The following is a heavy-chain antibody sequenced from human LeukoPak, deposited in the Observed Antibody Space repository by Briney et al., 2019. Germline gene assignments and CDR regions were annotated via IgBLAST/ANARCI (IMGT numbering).Heavy chain of an antibody. J-gene: IGHJ4*02. D-gene: IGHD4-11*01. V-gene: IGHV3-23*01. CDR1: GFTFSNYA. CDR3: AKDAQRGFDYSNSLEY. CDR2: IRESATKT. Sequence: GGSLRLSCAASGFTFSNYAMNWVRQAPGKGLEWVSGIRESATKTYYADSVKGRFAVSRDNSRKTVYLQMERLTAEDTAIYYCAKDAQRGFDYSNSLEYWGQGALVTVAS.